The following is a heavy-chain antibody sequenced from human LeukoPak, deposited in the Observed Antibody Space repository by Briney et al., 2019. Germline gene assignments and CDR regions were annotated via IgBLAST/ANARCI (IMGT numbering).Heavy chain of an antibody. Sequence: ASVKVSCKASGGTFSSYAISWVRQAPGQGLEWMGGIIPVFGTANYAQKFQGRVTITADESTSTAYMELSSLRSEDTAVYYCARDGLYSSAYWFDPWGQGTLVTVSS. CDR1: GGTFSSYA. J-gene: IGHJ5*02. V-gene: IGHV1-69*13. CDR2: IIPVFGTA. CDR3: ARDGLYSSAYWFDP. D-gene: IGHD6-19*01.